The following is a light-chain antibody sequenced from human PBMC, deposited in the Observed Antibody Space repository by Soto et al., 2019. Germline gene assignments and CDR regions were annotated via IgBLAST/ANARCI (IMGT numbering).Light chain of an antibody. CDR3: QQRSNWLFT. V-gene: IGKV3-11*01. CDR1: QSVSSY. Sequence: EIVLTQSPATLSLSPGERATLSCRASQSVSSYLAWYQQKPGQAPRLLIYDASNRATGIPARFSGSGSGTDFTLNISSLEPADFAVYYCQQRSNWLFTFGPGTKVDIK. CDR2: DAS. J-gene: IGKJ3*01.